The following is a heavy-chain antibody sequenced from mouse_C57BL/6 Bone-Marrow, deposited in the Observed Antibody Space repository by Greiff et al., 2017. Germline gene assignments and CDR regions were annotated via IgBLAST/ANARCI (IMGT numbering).Heavy chain of an antibody. CDR3: TTGYGYGFAY. V-gene: IGHV14-4*01. D-gene: IGHD2-2*01. CDR1: GFNIKDDY. Sequence: EVQLQQPGAELVRPGASVKLSCTASGFNIKDDYMHWVKQRPEQGLEWIGWIDPENGDTEYASKFQGKATITADTSSNTAYLQLSSLTSEDTAVYYCTTGYGYGFAYWGQGTLVTVSA. CDR2: IDPENGDT. J-gene: IGHJ3*01.